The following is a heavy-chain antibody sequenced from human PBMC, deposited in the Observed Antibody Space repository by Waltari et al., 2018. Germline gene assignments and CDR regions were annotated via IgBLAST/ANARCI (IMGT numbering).Heavy chain of an antibody. J-gene: IGHJ3*02. CDR3: AREVSRYFIHAFDI. V-gene: IGHV3-33*01. CDR2: IQYDESTI. Sequence: QVQLVESGGGVVQPGRSVRLSCAVSGFIFRSYGRHWVRQSAGKGLEWVAFIQYDESTIHYADSVRGRFTVSRDTSKNMVALQMNSLTVEDSSIYFCAREVSRYFIHAFDIRGQGTMVIVSS. CDR1: GFIFRSYG. D-gene: IGHD2-2*01.